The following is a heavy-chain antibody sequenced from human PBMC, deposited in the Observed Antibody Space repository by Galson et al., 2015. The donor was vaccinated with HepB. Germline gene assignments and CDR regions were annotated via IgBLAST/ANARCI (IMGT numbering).Heavy chain of an antibody. J-gene: IGHJ6*02. CDR1: GFTFSSYA. CDR3: AKDLKWVAATGTSRRWYYYGLDV. Sequence: SLRLSCAASGFTFSSYAMRWVRQAPGKGLECVSAISGSGGSTYYADSVKGRFTISRDNSKNTLYLQMNSLRAEDTALYYCAKDLKWVAATGTSRRWYYYGLDVWGQGTTVTVSS. D-gene: IGHD6-13*01. CDR2: ISGSGGST. V-gene: IGHV3-23*01.